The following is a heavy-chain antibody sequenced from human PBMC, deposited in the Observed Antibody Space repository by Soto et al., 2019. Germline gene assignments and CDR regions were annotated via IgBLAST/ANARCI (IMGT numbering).Heavy chain of an antibody. J-gene: IGHJ4*02. CDR2: ISYDGSNK. CDR1: GFTFSSYG. Sequence: GGSLRLSCAASGFTFSSYGMHWVRQAPGKGLEWVAVISYDGSNKYYADSVKGRFTISRDNSKNTLYLQMNSLRAEDTAVYYCAKDESRITIFGVVIADPRFDYWGQGTLVTVSS. V-gene: IGHV3-30*18. D-gene: IGHD3-3*01. CDR3: AKDESRITIFGVVIADPRFDY.